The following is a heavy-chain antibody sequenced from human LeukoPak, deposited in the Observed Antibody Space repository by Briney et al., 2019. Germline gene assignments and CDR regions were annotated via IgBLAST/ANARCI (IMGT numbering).Heavy chain of an antibody. CDR3: ARARYCSSTNCYMDV. D-gene: IGHD2-2*01. CDR1: GFTFSTYW. CDR2: IKRDGSEK. V-gene: IGHV3-7*01. Sequence: QTGGSLRLSCAASGFTFSTYWMSWVRQAPGKGLEWVANIKRDGSEKNYVDSVKGRFTISRDNAKNSLYLQMNSLRAEDTAVYYCARARYCSSTNCYMDVWGKGTTVTVSS. J-gene: IGHJ6*03.